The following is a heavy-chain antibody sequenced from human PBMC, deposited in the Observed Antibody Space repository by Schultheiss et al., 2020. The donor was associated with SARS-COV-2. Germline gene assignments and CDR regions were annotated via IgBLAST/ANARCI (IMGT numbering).Heavy chain of an antibody. CDR1: GFTFSSYS. D-gene: IGHD5-24*01. J-gene: IGHJ1*01. CDR2: INPSTGYI. Sequence: GGSLRLSCAASGFTFSSYSMNWVRQAPGKGLEWVSSINPSTGYIFYADSVKGRFTISRDNAKNSLYLQMNSLRDEDTAVYYCARDERWLQFVYFQHWGQGTLVTVSS. CDR3: ARDERWLQFVYFQH. V-gene: IGHV3-21*01.